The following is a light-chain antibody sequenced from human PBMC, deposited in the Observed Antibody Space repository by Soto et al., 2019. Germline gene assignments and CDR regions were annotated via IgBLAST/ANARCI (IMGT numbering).Light chain of an antibody. CDR2: DVT. Sequence: QSALTQPASVSGSPGQSITIPCTGTSSDVGGYNFVSWYQQYPGKAPKLMIYDVTNRPSGFSNRFSASKSGNTASLTISGLQAEDEANYYCSSYTSSSTLVVFGGGTKLTVL. CDR1: SSDVGGYNF. CDR3: SSYTSSSTLVV. J-gene: IGLJ2*01. V-gene: IGLV2-14*01.